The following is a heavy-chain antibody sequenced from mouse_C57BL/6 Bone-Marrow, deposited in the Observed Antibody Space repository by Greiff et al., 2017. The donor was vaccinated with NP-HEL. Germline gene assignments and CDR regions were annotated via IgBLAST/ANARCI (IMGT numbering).Heavy chain of an antibody. CDR1: GFNIKDDY. V-gene: IGHV14-4*01. J-gene: IGHJ2*01. Sequence: VQLQQSGAELVRPGASVKLSCTASGFNIKDDYMHWVKQRPEQGLEWIGWIDPENGDTEYASKFQGKATITADTSSNTAYLQLSSLTSEDTAVYYCTEGKGDYWGQGTTLTVSS. CDR3: TEGKGDY. CDR2: IDPENGDT.